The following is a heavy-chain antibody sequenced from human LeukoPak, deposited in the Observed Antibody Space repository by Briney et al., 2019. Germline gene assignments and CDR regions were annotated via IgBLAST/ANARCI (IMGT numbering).Heavy chain of an antibody. CDR3: ASSLYSSGWSLNSGAFDI. Sequence: GGSLRLSCTASGFTVSNIYMSWIRQAPGKGLEWVSVIYSGGTTYYADSVKGRFTISRDNSENTLYLQMNSLRAEDTAVYYCASSLYSSGWSLNSGAFDIWGQGTMVTVSS. J-gene: IGHJ3*02. CDR2: IYSGGTT. CDR1: GFTVSNIY. D-gene: IGHD6-13*01. V-gene: IGHV3-53*01.